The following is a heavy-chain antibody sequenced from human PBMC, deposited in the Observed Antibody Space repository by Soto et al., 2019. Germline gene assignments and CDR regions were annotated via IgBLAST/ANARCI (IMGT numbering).Heavy chain of an antibody. Sequence: PSETLSLTCTVSGGSISGHYWIWIRQSPGKRLEWIGYIFYTGSTNYNPSLKSRVTLSADTSKNQFSLRLSSVTAADTAVYYCARVGSSGWSPDYWGRGTLVTVSS. V-gene: IGHV4-59*11. CDR2: IFYTGST. J-gene: IGHJ4*02. CDR1: GGSISGHY. D-gene: IGHD6-19*01. CDR3: ARVGSSGWSPDY.